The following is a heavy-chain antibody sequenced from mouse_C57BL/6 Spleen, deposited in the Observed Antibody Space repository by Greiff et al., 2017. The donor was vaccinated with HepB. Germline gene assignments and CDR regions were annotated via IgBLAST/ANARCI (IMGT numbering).Heavy chain of an antibody. V-gene: IGHV1-42*01. D-gene: IGHD1-1*01. CDR2: INPSTGGT. CDR1: GYSFTGYY. Sequence: VHVKQSGPELVKPGASVKISCKASGYSFTGYYMNWVKQSPEKSLEWIGEINPSTGGTTYNQKFKAKATLTVDKSSSTAYMQLKSLTSEDSAVYYCAGYYGSSSWFAYWGQGTLVTVSA. J-gene: IGHJ3*01. CDR3: AGYYGSSSWFAY.